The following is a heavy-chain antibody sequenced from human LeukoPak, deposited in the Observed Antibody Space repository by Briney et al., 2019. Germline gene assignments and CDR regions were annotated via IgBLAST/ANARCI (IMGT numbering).Heavy chain of an antibody. Sequence: PGGSLRLSCAASGFTFSDYFMTWIRQAPGKGLEWVSYIRNSGGYTNYADSVKARFTISRDNSKNTLYLQMNSLTADDTAVYYCAKGHSDYGTGFDLWGQGTLVTVPS. D-gene: IGHD4-17*01. J-gene: IGHJ4*02. CDR2: IRNSGGYT. CDR1: GFTFSDYF. CDR3: AKGHSDYGTGFDL. V-gene: IGHV3-11*05.